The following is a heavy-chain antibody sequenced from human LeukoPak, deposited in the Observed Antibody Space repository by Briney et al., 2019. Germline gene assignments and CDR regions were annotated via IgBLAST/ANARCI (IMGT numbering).Heavy chain of an antibody. CDR3: ARGIGITGNWFDR. Sequence: SETLSLTCAVYGGSFSGYYWSWIRQPPGKGLEWIGEINHSGSTNYNPSLKSRVTISVDTSKNQFSLKLSSVTAADTAVYYCARGIGITGNWFDRWGQGTLVTVSS. V-gene: IGHV4-34*01. CDR1: GGSFSGYY. J-gene: IGHJ5*02. CDR2: INHSGST. D-gene: IGHD1-20*01.